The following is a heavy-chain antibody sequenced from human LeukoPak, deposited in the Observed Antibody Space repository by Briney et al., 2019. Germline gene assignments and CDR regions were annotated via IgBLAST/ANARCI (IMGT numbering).Heavy chain of an antibody. CDR3: ASRWGLYCYGSGSPFGY. V-gene: IGHV4-4*02. J-gene: IGHJ4*02. D-gene: IGHD3-10*01. CDR1: GGSISSSNW. CDR2: IYHSGST. Sequence: SGTLSLTCAVSGGSISSSNWWSWVRQPPGKGLEWIGEIYHSGSTNYNPSLKSRVTISVDKSKNQFSLKLSSVSAADTAVYYCASRWGLYCYGSGSPFGYWGQGTLVTVSS.